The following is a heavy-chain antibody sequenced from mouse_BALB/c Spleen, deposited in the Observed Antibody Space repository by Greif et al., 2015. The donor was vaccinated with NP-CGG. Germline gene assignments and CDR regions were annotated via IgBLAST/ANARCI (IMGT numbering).Heavy chain of an antibody. V-gene: IGHV5-17*02. Sequence: EVQLQESGGGLVQPGGPRKLSCAASGFTFSSFGMHWVRQAPEKGLEWVAYISSGSSTIYYADTVKGRLTISRDNPKNTRFLQMTSLRSEDTAMYYCARGGYYDYDGMYYWGQGTSGTVSS. J-gene: IGHJ4*01. CDR2: ISSGSSTI. CDR3: ARGGYYDYDGMYY. CDR1: GFTFSSFG. D-gene: IGHD2-4*01.